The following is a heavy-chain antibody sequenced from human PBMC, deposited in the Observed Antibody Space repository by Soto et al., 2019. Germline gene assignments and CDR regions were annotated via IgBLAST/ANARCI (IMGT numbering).Heavy chain of an antibody. CDR2: INRSGST. Sequence: SETLSLTCAVYSGSFSGYYWSWIRQPPGKGLEWIGEINRSGSTNYNPSLKSRVTISVDTSKNQFSLKLSSVTAADTAVYYCARGDIVVVPAAMRGQSYFDYWGQGTLVTVSS. D-gene: IGHD2-2*01. CDR1: SGSFSGYY. CDR3: ARGDIVVVPAAMRGQSYFDY. V-gene: IGHV4-34*01. J-gene: IGHJ4*02.